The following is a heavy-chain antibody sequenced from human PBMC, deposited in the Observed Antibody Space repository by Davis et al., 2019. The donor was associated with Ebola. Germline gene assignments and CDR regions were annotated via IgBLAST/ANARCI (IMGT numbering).Heavy chain of an antibody. V-gene: IGHV3-30*18. CDR1: GFTFSVYG. CDR2: ISYDGNQK. J-gene: IGHJ6*02. CDR3: AKAGGSGFSYSGMDV. Sequence: GGSLRLSCAASGFTFSVYGMHWVRQAPGKGLEWVAVISYDGNQKYSADAVKGRFTISRDNSKNTLFLEMNTLRAEDTAVYYCAKAGGSGFSYSGMDVWGQGTTVTVSS. D-gene: IGHD3-10*01.